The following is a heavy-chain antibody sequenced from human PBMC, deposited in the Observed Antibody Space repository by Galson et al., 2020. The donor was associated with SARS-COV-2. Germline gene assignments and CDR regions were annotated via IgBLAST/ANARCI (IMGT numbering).Heavy chain of an antibody. Sequence: KTSETLSLTCAVSGGSISSGGYSWRWIRQPPGKGLEWIGYIYHSGSTYYNPSLKSRVTISVDRSKNQFSLKLTFVTAADTAVYYCASNYYYDSSGIWGQETLVTVSS. J-gene: IGHJ4*02. D-gene: IGHD3-22*01. CDR3: ASNYYYDSSGI. CDR2: IYHSGST. CDR1: GGSISSGGYS. V-gene: IGHV4-30-2*01.